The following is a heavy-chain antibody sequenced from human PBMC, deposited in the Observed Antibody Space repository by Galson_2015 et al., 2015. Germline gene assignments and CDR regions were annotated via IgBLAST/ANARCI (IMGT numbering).Heavy chain of an antibody. Sequence: SLRLSCAASGFTFSSYTMSWVRQAPGKGLEWVSNISGGGGPTYFADSVKGRFTISRDNSKNTLYLQMNSLRAEDTAVYYCAKDGWGYFFDSWGQGTLVTVSS. J-gene: IGHJ4*02. D-gene: IGHD3-10*01. CDR2: ISGGGGPT. CDR1: GFTFSSYT. V-gene: IGHV3-23*01. CDR3: AKDGWGYFFDS.